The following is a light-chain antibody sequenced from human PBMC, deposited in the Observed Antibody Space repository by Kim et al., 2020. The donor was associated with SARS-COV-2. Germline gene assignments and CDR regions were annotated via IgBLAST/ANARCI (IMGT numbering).Light chain of an antibody. V-gene: IGKV4-1*01. CDR2: WAS. J-gene: IGKJ1*01. CDR1: QSVLYSSNSKNS. CDR3: QQYYTTPRT. Sequence: DIVMTQSPDSLAVSLGERATINCKSSQSVLYSSNSKNSLAWYQQKPGQPPKLLIYWASTRESGVPDRFSGSGSGTDFTLTISSLQAEDVAVYYCQQYYTTPRTFGQGTKVDI.